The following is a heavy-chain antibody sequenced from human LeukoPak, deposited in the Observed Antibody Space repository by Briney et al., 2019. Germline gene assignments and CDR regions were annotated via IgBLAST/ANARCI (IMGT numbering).Heavy chain of an antibody. CDR1: GFIFSNYA. Sequence: GGSLRLSRAASGFIFSNYAMSWVRQAPGKGLEWVSAISGGGGSTYYADSVKGRFTISRDNSKNTLYLQMNSLRAEDTAVYYCASQTEYAGGWVNYWGQGTLVTVSS. D-gene: IGHD6-19*01. CDR2: ISGGGGST. CDR3: ASQTEYAGGWVNY. J-gene: IGHJ4*02. V-gene: IGHV3-23*01.